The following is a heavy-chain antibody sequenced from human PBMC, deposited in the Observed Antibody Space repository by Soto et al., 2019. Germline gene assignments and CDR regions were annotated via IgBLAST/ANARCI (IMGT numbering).Heavy chain of an antibody. V-gene: IGHV4-59*01. CDR2: IYYSGST. CDR3: AREQLVRYYYYYMDV. CDR1: GGSISSYY. D-gene: IGHD6-13*01. Sequence: SETLSLTCTVSGGSISSYYWSWIRQPPGKGLEWIGYIYYSGSTNYNPSLKSRVTISVDTSKNQFSLKLSSVTAADTAVYYCAREQLVRYYYYYMDVWGKGTTVT. J-gene: IGHJ6*03.